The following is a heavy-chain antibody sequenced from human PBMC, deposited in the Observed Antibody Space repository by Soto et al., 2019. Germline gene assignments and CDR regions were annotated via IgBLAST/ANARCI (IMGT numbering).Heavy chain of an antibody. D-gene: IGHD6-13*01. CDR3: AKASAAAGYYYGKDV. J-gene: IGHJ6*02. CDR1: GFTFSSYA. CDR2: ISGSGGST. Sequence: VGSLRLSCAASGFTFSSYAMSWVRQAPGKGLEWVSAISGSGGSTYYADSVKGRFTISRDNSKNTLYLQMNSLRAEDTAVYYCAKASAAAGYYYGKDVWGQGTTVTVSS. V-gene: IGHV3-23*01.